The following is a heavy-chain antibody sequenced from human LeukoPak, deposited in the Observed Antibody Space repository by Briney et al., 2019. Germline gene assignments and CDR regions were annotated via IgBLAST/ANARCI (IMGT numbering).Heavy chain of an antibody. CDR3: ARHHPCGTYYYFDY. V-gene: IGHV4-59*08. CDR1: GGSISSYY. J-gene: IGHJ4*02. Sequence: PSETLSLTCTVSGGSISSYYWSWIRQPPGKGLEWIGYIYYSGSTKYNPSLKSRVTISVDTSKNQFSLKLSSVTAADTAVYYCARHHPCGTYYYFDYWGQGTLVSVSS. D-gene: IGHD1-26*01. CDR2: IYYSGST.